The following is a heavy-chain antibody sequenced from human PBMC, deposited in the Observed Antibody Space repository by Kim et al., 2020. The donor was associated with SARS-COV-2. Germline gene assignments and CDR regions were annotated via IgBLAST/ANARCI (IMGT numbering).Heavy chain of an antibody. D-gene: IGHD3-10*01. CDR2: K. V-gene: IGHV2-70*01. J-gene: IGHJ6*02. CDR3: ARIYYGSGGMDV. Sequence: KYYSTSLKTRLTISKDTSKNQVVLTMTNMDPVDTATYYCARIYYGSGGMDVWGQGTTVTVSS.